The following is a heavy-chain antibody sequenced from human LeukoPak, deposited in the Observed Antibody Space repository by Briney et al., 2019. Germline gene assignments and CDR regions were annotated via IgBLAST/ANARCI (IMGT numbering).Heavy chain of an antibody. Sequence: GGSLRLSCAASGFTFSSYSMNWVRQAPGKGLEWVSSISRSSSYIYYADSVKGRFTISRDNAKNSLYLQMNSLRAEDTAVYYCARESYGDYVFDYWGQGTLVTVSS. CDR1: GFTFSSYS. CDR3: ARESYGDYVFDY. V-gene: IGHV3-21*01. D-gene: IGHD4-17*01. CDR2: ISRSSSYI. J-gene: IGHJ4*02.